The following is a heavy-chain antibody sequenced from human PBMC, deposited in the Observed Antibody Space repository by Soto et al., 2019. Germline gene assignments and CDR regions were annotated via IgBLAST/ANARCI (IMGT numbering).Heavy chain of an antibody. D-gene: IGHD3-10*01. V-gene: IGHV3-21*01. Sequence: PGGSLRLSCAASGFTFSSYSMNWVRQAPGKGLEWVSSISSSSRYIYYADSVNDRFTISRDNAKNSLYLRMNSLRAEDTAVYYYARDQSGMVRGVIYYYYGMDVWGQGTTVTVSS. CDR1: GFTFSSYS. CDR3: ARDQSGMVRGVIYYYYGMDV. J-gene: IGHJ6*02. CDR2: ISSSSRYI.